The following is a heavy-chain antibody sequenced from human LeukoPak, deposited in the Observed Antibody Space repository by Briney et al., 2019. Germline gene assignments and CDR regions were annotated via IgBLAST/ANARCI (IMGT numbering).Heavy chain of an antibody. J-gene: IGHJ6*03. CDR3: ARDRAPYYYMDV. V-gene: IGHV4-4*07. Sequence: MTSETLSLTCTVSGGSISSYYWSWIRQPAGKGLEWIGRIYTSGSTNHNPSLKSRVTMSVDTSKNQFSLKLSSVTAADTAVYYCARDRAPYYYMDVWGKGTTVTISS. CDR2: IYTSGST. CDR1: GGSISSYY.